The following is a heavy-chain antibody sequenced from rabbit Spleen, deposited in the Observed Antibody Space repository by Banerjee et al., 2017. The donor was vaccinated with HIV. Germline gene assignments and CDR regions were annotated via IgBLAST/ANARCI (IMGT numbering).Heavy chain of an antibody. CDR1: GFDFSSYG. CDR3: ARDIGTAFSL. V-gene: IGHV1S45*01. CDR2: IGAGRSGNT. D-gene: IGHD6-1*01. J-gene: IGHJ4*01. Sequence: QEQLEESGGGLVQPEGSLTLTCTASGFDFSSYGISWVRQAPGKGLEWIAYIGAGRSGNTYYASWAKGRFTISKTSSTTVSLQMTSLTAADTATYFCARDIGTAFSLWGPGTLVTVS.